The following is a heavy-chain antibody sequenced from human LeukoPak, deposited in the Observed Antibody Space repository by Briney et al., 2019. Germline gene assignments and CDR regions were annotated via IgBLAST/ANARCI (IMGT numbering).Heavy chain of an antibody. V-gene: IGHV3-33*01. CDR2: IWSDGVNK. J-gene: IGHJ4*02. Sequence: GGSLRLSCAASGFTFSAHGMHWVRQAPGKGLDWVAVIWSDGVNKFYANSVKGRFTISRDNSKNTLYLEVNSLRAEDTAVYYCARGPRGSTWAVFDYWGQGALVTVSS. CDR1: GFTFSAHG. D-gene: IGHD7-27*01. CDR3: ARGPRGSTWAVFDY.